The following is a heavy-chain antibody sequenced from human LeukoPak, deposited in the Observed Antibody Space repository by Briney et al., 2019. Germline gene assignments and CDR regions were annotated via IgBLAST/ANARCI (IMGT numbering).Heavy chain of an antibody. V-gene: IGHV1-69*05. D-gene: IGHD2-2*01. J-gene: IGHJ6*03. Sequence: SVTVSCLPSGGSFTRYAISCVRQPPGQGLEWVGGIIPIFSTANYAQKFQGRVTITTGESASTAYMELSRLRSDDTAVYYCARGGSGSLEDQLLPRYYYYYMDVWGKGTTVTASS. CDR2: IIPIFSTA. CDR3: ARGGSGSLEDQLLPRYYYYYMDV. CDR1: GGSFTRYA.